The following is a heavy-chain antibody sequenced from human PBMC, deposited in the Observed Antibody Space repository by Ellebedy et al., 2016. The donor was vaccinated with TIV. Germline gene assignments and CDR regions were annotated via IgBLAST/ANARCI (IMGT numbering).Heavy chain of an antibody. CDR1: GFSFRSYW. V-gene: IGHV3-7*01. J-gene: IGHJ5*02. CDR2: IYQDGSTQ. Sequence: GGSLRLSCAASGFSFRSYWMTWVRQAPGKGLEWVANIYQDGSTQYYVDSVKGRFTISRDNAKNSLFLQMNSLRVEDTAVYYCARRGSYGDYAVQVNSWFDRWGRGTLVSVPS. CDR3: ARRGSYGDYAVQVNSWFDR. D-gene: IGHD3-16*01.